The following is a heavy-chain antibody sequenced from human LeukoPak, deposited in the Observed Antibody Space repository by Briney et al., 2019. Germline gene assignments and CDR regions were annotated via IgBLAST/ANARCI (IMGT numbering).Heavy chain of an antibody. CDR2: IYYSGST. J-gene: IGHJ4*02. V-gene: IGHV4-59*01. D-gene: IGHD5-24*01. Sequence: PSETLSLTCTVSGGSISSYYWSWIRQPPGKGLEWIGYIYYSGSTNYNPSLKSRVTISVDTSKNQFSLKLSSVTADDTAVYYCATVLDGYNSGPFDYWGQGTLVTVSS. CDR1: GGSISSYY. CDR3: ATVLDGYNSGPFDY.